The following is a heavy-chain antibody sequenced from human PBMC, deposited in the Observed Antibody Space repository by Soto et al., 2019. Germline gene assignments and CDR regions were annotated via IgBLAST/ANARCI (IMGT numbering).Heavy chain of an antibody. J-gene: IGHJ4*02. Sequence: GGSLRLSCAASGFTFSSYGMHWVRQAPGKGLEWVAVISYDGSNKYYADSVKGRFTISRDNSKNTLYLQMNSLRAEDTAVYYCAKDLQTRGVIGRWFDYWGQGTLVTVSS. D-gene: IGHD3-10*01. CDR1: GFTFSSYG. CDR3: AKDLQTRGVIGRWFDY. V-gene: IGHV3-30*18. CDR2: ISYDGSNK.